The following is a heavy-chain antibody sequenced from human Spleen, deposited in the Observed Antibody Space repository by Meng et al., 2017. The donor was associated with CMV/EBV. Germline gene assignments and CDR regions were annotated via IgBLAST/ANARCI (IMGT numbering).Heavy chain of an antibody. D-gene: IGHD2-2*01. V-gene: IGHV4-39*07. J-gene: IGHJ6*02. CDR1: STSYY. CDR2: IYYSGST. Sequence: STSYYWGWIRQPPGMGLEWIGSIYYSGSTYYNPSLKSRVTISVDTSKNQFSLKLSSVTAADTAVYYCARDPATPVYQLLQDYGMDVWGQGTTVTVSS. CDR3: ARDPATPVYQLLQDYGMDV.